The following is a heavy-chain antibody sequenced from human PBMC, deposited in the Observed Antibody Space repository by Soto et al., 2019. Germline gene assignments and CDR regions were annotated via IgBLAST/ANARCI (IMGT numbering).Heavy chain of an antibody. CDR1: DFTVSSYA. V-gene: IGHV3-23*01. CDR2: ISAST. D-gene: IGHD6-13*01. J-gene: IGHJ4*02. CDR3: AIRMYSTRWYYLDY. Sequence: EMQLLESGGGLVQAGGSLRLSCAASDFTVSSYALNWVHQAPGKGLEWVSGISASTYYADSVKGRFTISRDTSKNTLYLQMNSLRAEDTAIYFCAIRMYSTRWYYLDYWGQGTLVTVSS.